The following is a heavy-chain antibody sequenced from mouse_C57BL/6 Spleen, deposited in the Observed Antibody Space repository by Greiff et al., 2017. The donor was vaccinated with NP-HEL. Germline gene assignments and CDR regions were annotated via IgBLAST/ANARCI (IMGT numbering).Heavy chain of an antibody. CDR1: GYAFSSYW. CDR2: IYPGDGDT. J-gene: IGHJ2*01. CDR3: ARLSYYGSSYVFFDY. D-gene: IGHD1-1*01. V-gene: IGHV1-80*01. Sequence: LVESGAELVKPGASVKISCKASGYAFSSYWMNWVKQRPGKGLEWIGQIYPGDGDTNYNGKFKGKATLTADKSSSTAYMQLSSLTSEDSAVYFCARLSYYGSSYVFFDYWGQGTTLTVSS.